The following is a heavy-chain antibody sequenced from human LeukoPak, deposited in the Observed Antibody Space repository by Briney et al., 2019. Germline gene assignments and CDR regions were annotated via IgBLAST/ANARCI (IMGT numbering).Heavy chain of an antibody. CDR3: ANRQISIAAAGTSRSPDY. Sequence: GGSLRLSCAASGFTFSSYAMSWVRQAPGKGLEWVSAISGSGGSTYYADSVKGRFTISRDNSKNTLYLQMNSLRAEDTAVYYCANRQISIAAAGTSRSPDYWGQGTLVTVSS. J-gene: IGHJ4*02. D-gene: IGHD6-13*01. V-gene: IGHV3-23*01. CDR1: GFTFSSYA. CDR2: ISGSGGST.